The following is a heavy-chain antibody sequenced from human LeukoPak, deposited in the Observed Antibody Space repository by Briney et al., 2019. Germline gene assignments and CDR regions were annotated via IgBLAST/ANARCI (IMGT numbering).Heavy chain of an antibody. Sequence: SETLSLTCTVSGGSTSSSSYYWGWIRQPPGKGLQWIGTIYYNGATQYSPSLKSRVTISVDTYKNQFSLKLTSVTAADTAVYYCAREDRVGATTGSDHWGQGTLVTVSS. CDR1: GGSTSSSSYY. CDR2: IYYNGAT. D-gene: IGHD1-26*01. CDR3: AREDRVGATTGSDH. V-gene: IGHV4-39*01. J-gene: IGHJ4*02.